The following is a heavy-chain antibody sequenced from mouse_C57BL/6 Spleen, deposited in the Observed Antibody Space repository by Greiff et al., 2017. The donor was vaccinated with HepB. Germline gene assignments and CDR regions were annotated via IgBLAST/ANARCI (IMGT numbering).Heavy chain of an antibody. Sequence: VQLQQSGPELVKPGASVKISCKASGYSFTGYYMNWVKQSPEKSLEWIGEINPSTGGTTYNQKFKAKATLTVDKSSSTAYMQLKSLTSEDSAVYYCARLDYDLDFDYWGQGTTLTVSS. CDR1: GYSFTGYY. CDR2: INPSTGGT. J-gene: IGHJ2*01. CDR3: ARLDYDLDFDY. V-gene: IGHV1-42*01. D-gene: IGHD2-4*01.